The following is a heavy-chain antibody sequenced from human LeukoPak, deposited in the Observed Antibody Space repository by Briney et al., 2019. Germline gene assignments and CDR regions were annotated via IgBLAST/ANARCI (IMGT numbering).Heavy chain of an antibody. J-gene: IGHJ4*02. CDR1: GYTFTSYY. CDR2: FDPEDGET. Sequence: ASVKVSCKASGYTFTSYYMHWVRQAPGKGLEWMGGFDPEDGETIYAQKFQGRVTMTEDTSTDTAYMELSSLRSEDTAVYYCATAGGGVIILDYWGQGTLVTVSS. D-gene: IGHD3-10*01. V-gene: IGHV1-24*01. CDR3: ATAGGGVIILDY.